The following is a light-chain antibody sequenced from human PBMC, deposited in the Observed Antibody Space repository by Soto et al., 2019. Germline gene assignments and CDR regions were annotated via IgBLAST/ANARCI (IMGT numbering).Light chain of an antibody. CDR1: QSISNW. J-gene: IGKJ1*01. V-gene: IGKV1-5*01. CDR2: DAS. Sequence: DIQMTQSPSSLSASVEDRVTITCRASQSISNWLAWYQQKPGKAPKLLIYDASTLESGVPSRFSGGGFGTEFTLTISSLQPDDFATYYCQQYSSYSTFGQGTKVAMK. CDR3: QQYSSYST.